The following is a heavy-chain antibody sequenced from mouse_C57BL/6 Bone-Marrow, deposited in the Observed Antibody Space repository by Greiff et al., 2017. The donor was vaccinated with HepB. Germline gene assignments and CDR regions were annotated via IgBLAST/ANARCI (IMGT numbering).Heavy chain of an antibody. Sequence: VQLQQPGAELVMPGASVKLSCKASGYTFTSYWMHWVKQRPGQGLEWIGEIDPSDSYTNYNQKFKGKSTLTVDKSSSTAYLQLSSLTSEDSAVYYCAREGVYDGYDRLAYWGQGTLVTVSA. CDR1: GYTFTSYW. CDR3: AREGVYDGYDRLAY. CDR2: IDPSDSYT. V-gene: IGHV1-69*01. J-gene: IGHJ3*01. D-gene: IGHD2-2*01.